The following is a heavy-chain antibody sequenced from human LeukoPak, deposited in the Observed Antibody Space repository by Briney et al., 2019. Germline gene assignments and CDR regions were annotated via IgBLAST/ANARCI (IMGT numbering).Heavy chain of an antibody. D-gene: IGHD6-19*01. CDR1: GGSISSYY. CDR2: IYYSGST. Sequence: SETLSLTCTVSGGSISSYYWSWIRQPPGKGLEWIGYIYYSGSTNCNPSLKSRVTISVDTSKNQFSLKLSSVTAADTAVYYCARAPWTTVAGSLYYFDYWGQGTLVTVSS. CDR3: ARAPWTTVAGSLYYFDY. J-gene: IGHJ4*02. V-gene: IGHV4-59*01.